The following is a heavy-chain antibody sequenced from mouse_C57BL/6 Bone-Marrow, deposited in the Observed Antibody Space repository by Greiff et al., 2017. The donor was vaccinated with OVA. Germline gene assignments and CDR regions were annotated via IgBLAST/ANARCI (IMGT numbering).Heavy chain of an antibody. V-gene: IGHV1-52*01. CDR3: ARRGYYGNLYYFDY. D-gene: IGHD2-1*01. CDR1: GYTFTSYW. CDR2: IDPSDSAT. J-gene: IGHJ2*01. Sequence: QVQLQQPGAELVRPGSSVKLSCKASGYTFTSYWMHWVKQRPIQGLEWIGNIDPSDSATHYNQKFKDKATLTVDKSSSTAYMQLRSLTSEDSAVYYCARRGYYGNLYYFDYWGQGTTLTVSS.